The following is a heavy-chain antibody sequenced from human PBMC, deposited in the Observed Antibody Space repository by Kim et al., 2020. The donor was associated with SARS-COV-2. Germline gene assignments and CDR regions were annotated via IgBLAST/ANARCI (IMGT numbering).Heavy chain of an antibody. CDR2: IWYDGSNK. D-gene: IGHD6-13*01. CDR3: ARDRVAAAAPGSFDY. Sequence: GGSLRLSCAASGFTFSSYGMHWVRQAPSKGLEWVAVIWYDGSNKYYADSVKGRFTISRDNSKNTLYLQMNSLRAEDTAVYYCARDRVAAAAPGSFDYWGQGTLVTVSS. J-gene: IGHJ4*02. CDR1: GFTFSSYG. V-gene: IGHV3-33*01.